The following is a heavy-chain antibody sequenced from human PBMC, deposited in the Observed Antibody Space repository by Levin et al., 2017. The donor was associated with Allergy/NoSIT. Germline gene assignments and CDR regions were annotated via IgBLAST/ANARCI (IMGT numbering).Heavy chain of an antibody. CDR3: ARFSRTSRSTRRAAFDV. J-gene: IGHJ3*01. CDR2: IHHSGST. Sequence: SQTLSLTCGVYGGSFSGSYWTWIRQTPGKGLEWLGEIHHSGSTNYNPSLKSRVTISLDTSKNHFSLRLTSVTAPDTAIYYCARFSRTSRSTRRAAFDVWGQGTMVTVSS. CDR1: GGSFSGSY. D-gene: IGHD1-7*01. V-gene: IGHV4-34*01.